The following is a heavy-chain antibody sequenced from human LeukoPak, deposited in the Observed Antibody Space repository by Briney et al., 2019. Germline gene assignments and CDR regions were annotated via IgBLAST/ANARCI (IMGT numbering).Heavy chain of an antibody. J-gene: IGHJ3*02. CDR3: ARSARRITMIVVVITSGNAFDI. CDR2: IYYSGST. Sequence: KSSETLSLTCGVSGGAITNYYWNWIRQAPGKGLEWLGYIYYSGSTYYNPSLKSRVTISVDTSKNQFSLKLSSVTAADTAVYYCARSARRITMIVVVITSGNAFDIWGQGTMVTVSS. D-gene: IGHD3-22*01. V-gene: IGHV4-59*12. CDR1: GGAITNYY.